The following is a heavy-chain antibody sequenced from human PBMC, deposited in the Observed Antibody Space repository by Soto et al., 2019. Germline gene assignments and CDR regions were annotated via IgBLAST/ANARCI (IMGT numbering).Heavy chain of an antibody. Sequence: SETLSLTCAVSSGSISSSNWWSWVRQPPGKGLEWIGEIYHSGSTNYNPSLKSRVTISVDKSKNQFSLKLSSVTAADTAVYYCARRAESGYFARAGWFVPWGQGTLVTVSS. V-gene: IGHV4-4*02. CDR1: SGSISSSNW. J-gene: IGHJ5*02. CDR2: IYHSGST. CDR3: ARRAESGYFARAGWFVP. D-gene: IGHD5-12*01.